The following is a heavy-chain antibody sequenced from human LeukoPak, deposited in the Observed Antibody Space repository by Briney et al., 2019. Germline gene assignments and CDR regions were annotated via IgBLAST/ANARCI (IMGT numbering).Heavy chain of an antibody. J-gene: IGHJ5*02. CDR2: INHSRST. Sequence: SETLSLTCAVYGGSFSGYYWSWIRQPPGKGLEWIGEINHSRSTHYNPSLKSRVTISVDTSKNQFSLKLSSVTAADTAVYYCARLQYNWNDGGWFDPWGQGTLVTVSS. D-gene: IGHD1-1*01. V-gene: IGHV4-34*01. CDR1: GGSFSGYY. CDR3: ARLQYNWNDGGWFDP.